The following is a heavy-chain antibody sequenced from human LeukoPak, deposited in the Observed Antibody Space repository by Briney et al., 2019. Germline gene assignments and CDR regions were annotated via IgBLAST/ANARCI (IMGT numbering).Heavy chain of an antibody. D-gene: IGHD3-3*01. V-gene: IGHV3-30*18. CDR3: AKDIRVQTIFPSFDY. Sequence: PGGSLRLSFAASGFTFAYYGMHWVRQAPGKGLEGVAVISHDGSNKQYADSVKGRFTISRDNSKNMMYLEMNSLRGDDTAVYYCAKDIRVQTIFPSFDYWGQGALVIVSS. CDR2: ISHDGSNK. J-gene: IGHJ4*02. CDR1: GFTFAYYG.